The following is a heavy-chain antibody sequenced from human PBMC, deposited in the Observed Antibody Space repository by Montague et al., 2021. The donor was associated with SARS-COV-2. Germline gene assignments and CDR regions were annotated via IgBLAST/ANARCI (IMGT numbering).Heavy chain of an antibody. CDR3: ARGYYDILTGYLDAFDI. Sequence: PALVTPTQTLTLTCTFSGFSLSTSGMCVSWIRQPPGKALEWLARXDWXAYKYYSTSLKTRLTISRDTSKNQVVLTMTNMDPVDTATYYCARGYYDILTGYLDAFDIWGQGTMVTVSS. J-gene: IGHJ3*02. CDR1: GFSLSTSGMC. D-gene: IGHD3-9*01. CDR2: XDWXAYK. V-gene: IGHV2-70*11.